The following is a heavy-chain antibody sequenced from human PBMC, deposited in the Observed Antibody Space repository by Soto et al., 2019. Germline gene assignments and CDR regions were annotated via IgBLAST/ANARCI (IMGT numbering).Heavy chain of an antibody. CDR1: GFSLITSGVG. D-gene: IGHD1-1*01. J-gene: IGHJ4*02. V-gene: IGHV2-5*02. CDR2: IYWDDDK. Sequence: QITLKEAGPTLVKPTQTLTLTCSFSGFSLITSGVGVGWIRQPPGKALEWLALIYWDDDKGYTTSLKSKLTISKDTSNNQVVLTMTNMDPADTATYYRAQTMAPRIFDYWGQGTLVTVSS. CDR3: AQTMAPRIFDY.